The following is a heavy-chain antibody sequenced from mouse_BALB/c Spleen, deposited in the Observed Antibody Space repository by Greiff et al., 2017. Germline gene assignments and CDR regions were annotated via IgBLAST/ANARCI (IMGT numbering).Heavy chain of an antibody. V-gene: IGHV1-59*01. J-gene: IGHJ2*01. CDR2: IDPSDSET. CDR3: ARWETTAPPFDY. CDR1: GYSFTSYW. D-gene: IGHD1-2*01. Sequence: QVQLQQSGPQLVRPGASVKISCKASGYSFTSYWMHWVKQRPGQGLEWIGMIDPSDSETKLNQKFKDKATLTVDKSSSTAYMQLSSPTSEDSAVYCCARWETTAPPFDYWGQGTTLTVSS.